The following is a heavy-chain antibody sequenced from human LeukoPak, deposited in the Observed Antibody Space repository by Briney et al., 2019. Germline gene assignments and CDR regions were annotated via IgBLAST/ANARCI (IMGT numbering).Heavy chain of an antibody. D-gene: IGHD3-10*01. J-gene: IGHJ6*04. V-gene: IGHV1-46*01. CDR1: GYTFTSYY. CDR2: SNPSGGST. Sequence: ASVKVSCKASGYTFTSYYIHWVRQAPGQGLEWMGISNPSGGSTNYAQKFQGRVTMTRDTSTSTVYMELSSLRSEDTAVYYCARNAYPSNYGSGDSMDVWGKGTTVTVSS. CDR3: ARNAYPSNYGSGDSMDV.